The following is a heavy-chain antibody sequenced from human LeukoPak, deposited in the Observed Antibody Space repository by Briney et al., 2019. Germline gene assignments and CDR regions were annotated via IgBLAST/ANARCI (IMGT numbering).Heavy chain of an antibody. J-gene: IGHJ4*02. CDR3: ARGRGEWELTHNDY. CDR1: GYTFTSYD. Sequence: ASVKVSCKASGYTFTSYDINWVRQATGQGLEWMGWMNPNSGNTGYAQKFQGRVTMTRNTSISTAYMELSSLRSEDTAVYYCARGRGEWELTHNDYWGQGTLVTVSS. V-gene: IGHV1-8*01. D-gene: IGHD1-26*01. CDR2: MNPNSGNT.